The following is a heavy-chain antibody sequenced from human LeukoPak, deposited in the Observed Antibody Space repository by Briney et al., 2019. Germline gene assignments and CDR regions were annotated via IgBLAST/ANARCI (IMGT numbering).Heavy chain of an antibody. D-gene: IGHD3-22*01. CDR3: ARDDYYDSSGYPFDY. Sequence: ASLKVSCKASGYTFTSYGISWVRQAPGQGLEWMGWISAYNGNTNYAQKLQGRVTMTTDTSTSTAYMELRSLRSDDTAVYYCARDDYYDSSGYPFDYWGQGTLVTVSS. V-gene: IGHV1-18*01. J-gene: IGHJ4*02. CDR2: ISAYNGNT. CDR1: GYTFTSYG.